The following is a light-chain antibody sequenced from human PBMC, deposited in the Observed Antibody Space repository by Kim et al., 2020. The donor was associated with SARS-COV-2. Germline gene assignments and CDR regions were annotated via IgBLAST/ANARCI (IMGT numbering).Light chain of an antibody. CDR1: QSVSTS. J-gene: IGKJ2*01. CDR3: QQYSSFLYT. V-gene: IGKV1-5*01. CDR2: DAS. Sequence: GDSVTITCRASQSVSTSLAWYQQKPGKAPRLLIYDASVLKSGVPSRFSGGASGTEFTLTISSVQPDDFATYYCQQYSSFLYTFGQGTKLEI.